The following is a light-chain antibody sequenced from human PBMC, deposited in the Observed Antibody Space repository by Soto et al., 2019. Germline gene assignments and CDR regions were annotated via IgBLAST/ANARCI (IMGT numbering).Light chain of an antibody. CDR3: SSYTSSSTYV. CDR2: EVS. CDR1: SSDVGGYNY. Sequence: QSALTQPASVSGSPGQSITISFTGTSSDVGGYNYVSWYQQHPGKAPKLMIYEVSNRPSGVSNRFSGSKSGNTASLTISGLQAEDEGDYYCSSYTSSSTYVFGTGTKLTV. J-gene: IGLJ1*01. V-gene: IGLV2-14*01.